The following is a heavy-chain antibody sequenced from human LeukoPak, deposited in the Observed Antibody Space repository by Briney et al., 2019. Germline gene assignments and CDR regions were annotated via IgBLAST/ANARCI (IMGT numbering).Heavy chain of an antibody. V-gene: IGHV3-48*03. Sequence: PGGSLRLSCAASGFTFSSYEMNWVRQAPGKGLEWVSYISSSSGYTNYADSVKGRFTISRDNAKNSLYLQMDSLRAEDTAVYYCARSKRGYPYYFEYWGQGTLVTVSS. J-gene: IGHJ4*02. CDR2: ISSSSGYT. D-gene: IGHD1-1*01. CDR1: GFTFSSYE. CDR3: ARSKRGYPYYFEY.